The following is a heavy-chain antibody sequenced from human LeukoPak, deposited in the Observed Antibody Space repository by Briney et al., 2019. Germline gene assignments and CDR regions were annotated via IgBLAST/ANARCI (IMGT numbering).Heavy chain of an antibody. V-gene: IGHV4-4*02. D-gene: IGHD3-10*02. CDR1: GGSISSSNW. Sequence: SETLSLTCAVSGGSISSSNWWSWVRQPPGKGLEWIGEIFYSGSTNYNPSLKSRIIISVDKSKNQFSLKLSSVTAADTAVYYCARVGGVRVYYYYMDVWGKGTTVTVSS. CDR3: ARVGGVRVYYYYMDV. CDR2: IFYSGST. J-gene: IGHJ6*03.